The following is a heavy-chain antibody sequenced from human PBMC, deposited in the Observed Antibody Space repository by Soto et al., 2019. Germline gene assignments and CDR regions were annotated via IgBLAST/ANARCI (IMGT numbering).Heavy chain of an antibody. CDR3: ARPQYGSGCSCYGIFDS. V-gene: IGHV4-39*01. J-gene: IGHJ4*02. CDR1: GGSISSSSYY. CDR2: IYYSGST. Sequence: QLQLQESGPGLVKPSETLSLTCTVSGGSISSSSYYWGWIRQPPGKGLEWIGSIYYSGSTYYNPSLQSRVTISVHTSKTQISLKLSSVTAADTAVYYCARPQYGSGCSCYGIFDSWGQGTLVTVSS. D-gene: IGHD2-15*01.